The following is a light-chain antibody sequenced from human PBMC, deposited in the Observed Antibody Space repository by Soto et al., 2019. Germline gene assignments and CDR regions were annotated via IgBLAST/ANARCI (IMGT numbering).Light chain of an antibody. J-gene: IGKJ2*01. CDR1: QGVSTY. CDR2: AAS. Sequence: DIQMTQSPSSLSASVGERVTITCRASQGVSTYLLWYQQTQGKALKLLIYAASSVRSGVQTRCSRGGSGTNFTLSSSSLQPEDFATDYCQKSYRTPHTCGQGKRLESK. CDR3: QKSYRTPHT. V-gene: IGKV1-39*01.